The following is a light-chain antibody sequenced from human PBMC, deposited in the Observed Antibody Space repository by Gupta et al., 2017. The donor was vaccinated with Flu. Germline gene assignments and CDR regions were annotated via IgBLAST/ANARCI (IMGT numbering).Light chain of an antibody. V-gene: IGLV3-1*01. CDR2: QDS. CDR1: KLGDKY. CDR3: QAWDSSTVG. J-gene: IGLJ2*01. Sequence: SYELTQPPSVSVSPGQTASITCSGDKLGDKYACWYQQKPGQSPVLVIYQDSKRPSGIPERVSGSNSGNTATLTISGTQAMDEADYYCQAWDSSTVGFGGGIKLTVL.